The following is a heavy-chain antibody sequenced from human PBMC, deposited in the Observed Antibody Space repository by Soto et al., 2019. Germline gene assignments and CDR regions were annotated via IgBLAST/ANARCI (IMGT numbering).Heavy chain of an antibody. CDR1: GGSISSYY. V-gene: IGHV4-59*01. Sequence: QVQLQESGPGLVKPSETLSLTCTVSGGSISSYYWSWIRQPPGKGLEWIGYIYYSGSTNYNPSLMRRVTLAVDTSQDQVSLELSSVTAADTAVFSCGWGAWDFDYWGQGTLVTVSS. CDR2: IYYSGST. J-gene: IGHJ4*02. D-gene: IGHD3-16*01. CDR3: GWGAWDFDY.